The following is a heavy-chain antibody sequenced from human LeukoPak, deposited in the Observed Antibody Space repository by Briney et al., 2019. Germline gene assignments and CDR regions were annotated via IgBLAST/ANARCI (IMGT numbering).Heavy chain of an antibody. CDR2: ISSSGSTI. CDR3: AELGITMIGGV. Sequence: GGSLRLSRAASGFTFSSYEMNWVRQAPGKGLEWVSYISSSGSTIYYADSVKGRFTISRDNAKNSLYLQMSSLRAEDTAVYYCAELGITMIGGVWGKGTTVTISS. CDR1: GFTFSSYE. D-gene: IGHD3-10*02. J-gene: IGHJ6*04. V-gene: IGHV3-48*03.